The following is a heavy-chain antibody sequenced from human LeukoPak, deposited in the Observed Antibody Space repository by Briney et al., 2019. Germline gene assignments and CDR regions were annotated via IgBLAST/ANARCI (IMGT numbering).Heavy chain of an antibody. CDR1: GYTLTELS. V-gene: IGHV1-24*01. CDR3: ATGSLMNYFIDY. J-gene: IGHJ4*02. D-gene: IGHD1-7*01. CDR2: FDPEDGET. Sequence: ASVKVSCKVSGYTLTELSKHWVRQDPGKGLDWMGGFDPEDGETIYAQKFQGRVTMTEDTSTDTAYMELSSLRSEDTAVYYCATGSLMNYFIDYWGQGTLVTVSS.